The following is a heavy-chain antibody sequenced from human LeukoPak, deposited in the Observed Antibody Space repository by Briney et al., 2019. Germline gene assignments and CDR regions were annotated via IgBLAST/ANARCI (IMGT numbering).Heavy chain of an antibody. V-gene: IGHV3-7*01. CDR2: INGDGSRK. J-gene: IGHJ3*02. CDR3: ARDIPQWELRWAFDI. CDR1: GFTFTTYW. D-gene: IGHD1-26*01. Sequence: KSGGSLRLSCAASGFTFTTYWMAWVRQAPEKGLEWVANINGDGSRKNYLDSVKGRFTISRDNSKNSVYLQMNSLRAEDTAVYYCARDIPQWELRWAFDIWGQGTMVTVSS.